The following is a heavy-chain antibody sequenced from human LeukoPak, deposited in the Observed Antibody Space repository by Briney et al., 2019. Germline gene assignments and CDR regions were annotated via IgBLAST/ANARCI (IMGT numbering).Heavy chain of an antibody. V-gene: IGHV1-69*13. Sequence: SVKVSCKASGGTFSSYAISWVRQAPGQGLEWMGGIIPIFGTANYAQKFQGRVTITADESTSTAYMELSRLRSDDTAAYYCARDPRYNEAYWGQGTLVTVSS. CDR2: IIPIFGTA. J-gene: IGHJ4*02. CDR1: GGTFSSYA. D-gene: IGHD1-14*01. CDR3: ARDPRYNEAY.